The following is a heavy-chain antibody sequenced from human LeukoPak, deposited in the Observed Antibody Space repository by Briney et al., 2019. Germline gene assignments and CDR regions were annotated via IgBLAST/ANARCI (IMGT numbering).Heavy chain of an antibody. V-gene: IGHV4-30-4*01. CDR1: GGPLSSGNYY. J-gene: IGHJ6*02. CDR2: IYYSGST. Sequence: SQTLSLTCTVSGGPLSSGNYYWSWIPQPPGKGLEWIGYIYYSGSTYYNVSLKSRVTISLDMSKNQFSLKLSSVSAADTAVYYCAREKRPPPGHYYGMDVWGQGTTVTVSS. CDR3: AREKRPPPGHYYGMDV.